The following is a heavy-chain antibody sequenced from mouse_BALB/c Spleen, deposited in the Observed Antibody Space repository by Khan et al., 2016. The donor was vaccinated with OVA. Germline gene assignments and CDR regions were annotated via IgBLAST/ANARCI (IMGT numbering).Heavy chain of an antibody. CDR1: GFNIKDTY. V-gene: IGHV14-3*02. CDR2: IDPANGNS. D-gene: IGHD1-1*01. J-gene: IGHJ2*01. CDR3: ATYFYGSSRYFDY. Sequence: VQLQQSGSEFVKPGASVRLSCTASGFNIKDTYMHWVKQRPEQGLEWIGRIDPANGNSKYDPKFQGKATITADTSSNTAYLQRRSLTSEDTAVYYCATYFYGSSRYFDYWGQGTTLTVSS.